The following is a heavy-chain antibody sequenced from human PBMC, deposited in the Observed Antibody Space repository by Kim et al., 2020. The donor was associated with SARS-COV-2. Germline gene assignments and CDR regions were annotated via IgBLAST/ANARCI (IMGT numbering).Heavy chain of an antibody. CDR3: AKDGCRVVVAATCGMDV. V-gene: IGHV3-23*02. Sequence: KDRLHISRDNSKNTMYRQMNSLRAEDTAVYYCAKDGCRVVVAATCGMDVWGQGTTVTVSS. D-gene: IGHD2-15*01. J-gene: IGHJ6*02.